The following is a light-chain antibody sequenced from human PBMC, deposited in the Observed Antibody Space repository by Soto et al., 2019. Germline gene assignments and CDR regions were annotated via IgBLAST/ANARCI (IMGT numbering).Light chain of an antibody. CDR3: QQYADSPLT. J-gene: IGKJ4*01. CDR1: EPIRNTY. V-gene: IGKV3-20*01. Sequence: EIVLTQSPDTLSLSPGERATLSCRTSEPIRNTYVTWYQQKPGQAPRLLIYGASSRAIGIPDRFSGSGSGTDFTLTISRLEPEDFAPYYCQQYADSPLTFGGGTKVDNK. CDR2: GAS.